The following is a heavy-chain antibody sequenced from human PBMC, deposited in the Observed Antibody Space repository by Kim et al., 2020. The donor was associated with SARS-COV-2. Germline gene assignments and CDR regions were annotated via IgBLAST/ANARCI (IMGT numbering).Heavy chain of an antibody. V-gene: IGHV5-51*01. J-gene: IGHJ4*02. CDR3: ALSGPTIPIDY. Sequence: TRYSPSFQGQVTISADKSISTAYLQWSSLKASDTAMYYCALSGPTIPIDYWGQGTLVTVSS. CDR2: T. D-gene: IGHD3-10*01.